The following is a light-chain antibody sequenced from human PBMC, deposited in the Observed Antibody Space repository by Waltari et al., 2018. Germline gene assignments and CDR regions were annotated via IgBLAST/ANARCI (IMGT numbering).Light chain of an antibody. J-gene: IGKJ3*01. CDR1: QSIRSW. V-gene: IGKV1-5*03. CDR3: QQYNNYPLR. Sequence: DIQMTQSPSTLSASVGDRVTITCRASQSIRSWLAWYQQKPGKAPKVLIYKASSLESGVPSRFSGSGSGTEFTLTISSLQPDDFATYYCQQYNNYPLRFGPGTKVDIK. CDR2: KAS.